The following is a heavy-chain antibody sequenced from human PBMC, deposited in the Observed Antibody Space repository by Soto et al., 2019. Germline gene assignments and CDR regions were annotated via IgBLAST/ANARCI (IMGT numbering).Heavy chain of an antibody. CDR2: FDPEDGET. CDR1: GYTLTELS. D-gene: IGHD3-10*01. Sequence: ASVKVSCKVSGYTLTELSMHWVRQAPGKGLEWMGGFDPEDGETIYAQKFQGRVTMTEDTSTDTAYMELSSLRSEDTAVYYCATDVRYYYGSGSYYIFDYWGQGTLVTVSS. J-gene: IGHJ4*02. CDR3: ATDVRYYYGSGSYYIFDY. V-gene: IGHV1-24*01.